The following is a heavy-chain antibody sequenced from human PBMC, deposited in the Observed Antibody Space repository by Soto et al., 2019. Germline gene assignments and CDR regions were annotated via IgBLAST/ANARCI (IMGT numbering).Heavy chain of an antibody. CDR3: AKDFGDYEESLFYFDY. CDR1: GFTFSSYG. D-gene: IGHD4-17*01. CDR2: ISYDGSNK. V-gene: IGHV3-30*18. J-gene: IGHJ4*02. Sequence: PGGSLRLSCAASGFTFSSYGMHWVRQAPGKGLEWVAVISYDGSNKYYADSVKGRFTISRDNSKNTLYLQMNSLRAEDTAVYYCAKDFGDYEESLFYFDYWGQGTLVTVS.